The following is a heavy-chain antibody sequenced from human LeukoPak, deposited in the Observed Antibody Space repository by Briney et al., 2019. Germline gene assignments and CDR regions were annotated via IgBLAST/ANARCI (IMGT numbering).Heavy chain of an antibody. J-gene: IGHJ4*02. D-gene: IGHD6-19*01. V-gene: IGHV1-18*01. CDR1: GYTFTALY. Sequence: ASVKVSCKASGYTFTALYMHWVRQAPGQGLEWMGWISAYNGNTNYAQKLQGRVTMTTDTSTSTAYMELRSLRSDDTAVYYCARDRVPTRSRWLVSEPDYWGQGTLVTVSS. CDR3: ARDRVPTRSRWLVSEPDY. CDR2: ISAYNGNT.